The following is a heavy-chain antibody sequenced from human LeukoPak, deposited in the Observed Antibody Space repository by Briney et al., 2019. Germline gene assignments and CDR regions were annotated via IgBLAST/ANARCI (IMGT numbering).Heavy chain of an antibody. D-gene: IGHD6-13*01. CDR3: SSEAAAGYFDY. V-gene: IGHV1-2*04. J-gene: IGHJ4*02. CDR2: INPNSGGT. Sequence: ASVKDSCKTSGYTFTGYYMHCVRQDPGQGLEWLGWINPNSGGTNYAQKFPGWVTMTRDTSISTGYMELSRLRSDDTAVYYCSSEAAAGYFDYWGQGTLVTVSS. CDR1: GYTFTGYY.